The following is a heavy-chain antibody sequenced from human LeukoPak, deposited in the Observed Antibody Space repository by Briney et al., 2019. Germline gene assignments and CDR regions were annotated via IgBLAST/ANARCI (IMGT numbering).Heavy chain of an antibody. D-gene: IGHD5-12*01. CDR3: ARNTDSGYDRGFDY. CDR1: GFTFSSYG. Sequence: GGSLRLSCAASGFTFSSYGMHWVRQAPGKGLEWVAVIWYDGSNKYYADSVKGRFTISRDNSKNTLYLQMNSLRAEDTAVYYCARNTDSGYDRGFDYWGQGTLVTVSS. V-gene: IGHV3-33*01. J-gene: IGHJ4*02. CDR2: IWYDGSNK.